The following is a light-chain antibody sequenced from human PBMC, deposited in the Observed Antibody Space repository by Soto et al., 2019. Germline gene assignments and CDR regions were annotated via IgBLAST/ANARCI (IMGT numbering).Light chain of an antibody. V-gene: IGKV3-11*01. CDR3: QQRSNWPIT. J-gene: IGKJ5*01. CDR2: DTS. CDR1: QSVSSY. Sequence: EIVXXXXXXTXSLSPGERATLSCRASQSVSSYLAWYQQKPGQAPRLLIYDTSNRATGIPARFSGSGSGTDFTLTISSLDPEDFAVYYCQQRSNWPITFGQGTRLEIK.